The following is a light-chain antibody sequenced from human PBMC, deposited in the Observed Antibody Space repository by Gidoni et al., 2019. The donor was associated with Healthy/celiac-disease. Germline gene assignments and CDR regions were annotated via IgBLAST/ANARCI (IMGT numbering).Light chain of an antibody. CDR2: EVT. CDR3: CSYVGSSTFGV. V-gene: IGLV2-23*02. J-gene: IGLJ3*02. CDR1: SSDVGNSNL. Sequence: QSALTQPASVSGSPGQSITISCTGTSSDVGNSNLVSWYQQHPGKAPKLIIYEVTKRPSGVSTRFSGSKSGNTASLTISGLQAEDEADYYCCSYVGSSTFGVFGGGTKLTVL.